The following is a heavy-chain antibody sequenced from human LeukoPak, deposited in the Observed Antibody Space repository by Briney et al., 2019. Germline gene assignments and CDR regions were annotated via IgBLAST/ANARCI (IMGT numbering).Heavy chain of an antibody. V-gene: IGHV4-61*01. CDR2: IYYSGST. J-gene: IGHJ4*02. D-gene: IGHD2-21*02. CDR3: ARGDWTMPDY. CDR1: GGSISSSSYY. Sequence: PSETLSLTCTVSGGSISSSSYYWSWIRQPPGKGLEWIGYIYYSGSTNYNPSLKSRVTISVDTSKNQFSLKLSSVTAADTAVYYCARGDWTMPDYWGQGTLVTVSS.